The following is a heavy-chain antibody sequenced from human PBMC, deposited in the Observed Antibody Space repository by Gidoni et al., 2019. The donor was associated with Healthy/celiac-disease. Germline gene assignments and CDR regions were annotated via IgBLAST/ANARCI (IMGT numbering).Heavy chain of an antibody. CDR1: GFTFSSYW. CDR3: ATEGKDIVLVEPDY. D-gene: IGHD2-8*02. J-gene: IGHJ4*02. V-gene: IGHV3-74*01. CDR2: INSDGSST. Sequence: EVQLVESGGGLVQPGGSLRLSCAASGFTFSSYWMHWVRHAPGKGLVWVSRINSDGSSTSYADSVKGRFTISRDNAKNTLYLQMNSLRAEDTAVYYCATEGKDIVLVEPDYWGQGTLVTVSS.